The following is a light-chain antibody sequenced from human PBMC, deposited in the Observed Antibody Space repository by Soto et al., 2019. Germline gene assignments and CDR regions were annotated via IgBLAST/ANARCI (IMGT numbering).Light chain of an antibody. V-gene: IGKV1-5*01. Sequence: DIQMTQSPSTLSASVGHSVTITCRASQSISGWLAWYQQKPGKAPKLLISGTFTLQSGVPSRFNGSGSGTDFTLTISRLQPEDFATYYCQHLNNYPPFTFGPGTKVDLE. CDR1: QSISGW. J-gene: IGKJ3*01. CDR3: QHLNNYPPFT. CDR2: GTF.